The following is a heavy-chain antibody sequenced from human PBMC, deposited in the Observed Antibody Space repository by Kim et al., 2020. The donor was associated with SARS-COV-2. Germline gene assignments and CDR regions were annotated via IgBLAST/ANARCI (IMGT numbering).Heavy chain of an antibody. CDR2: IYYSGST. CDR1: GGSISSGGYY. J-gene: IGHJ3*02. CDR3: ARDGFRRAFDI. V-gene: IGHV4-31*03. Sequence: SETLSLTCTVSGGSISSGGYYWSWIRQHPGKGLEWIGYIYYSGSTYYNPSLKSRVTISVDTSKNQFSLKLSSVTAADTAVYYCARDGFRRAFDIWGQGTMVTVSS. D-gene: IGHD3-10*01.